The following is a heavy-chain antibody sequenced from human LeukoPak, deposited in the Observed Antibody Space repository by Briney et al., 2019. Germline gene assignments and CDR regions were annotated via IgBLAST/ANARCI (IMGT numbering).Heavy chain of an antibody. J-gene: IGHJ3*02. V-gene: IGHV1-18*01. D-gene: IGHD6-6*01. Sequence: ASVKVSCKASGYTFTNFGISWVRQAPGQGLEWMGWISTYNGNTNFAQKLQGRVTMTTDTSTSTAYMELRSLRSDDTAVYYCARVEYSSSGGAFDIWGQGTMVTVSS. CDR3: ARVEYSSSGGAFDI. CDR1: GYTFTNFG. CDR2: ISTYNGNT.